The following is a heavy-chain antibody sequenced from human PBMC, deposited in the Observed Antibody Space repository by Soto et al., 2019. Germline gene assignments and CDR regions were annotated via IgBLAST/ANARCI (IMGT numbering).Heavy chain of an antibody. J-gene: IGHJ6*02. V-gene: IGHV3-30*03. CDR2: ISYDGSNK. D-gene: IGHD3-16*01. CDR3: ARHNGPLYVGYYYDMDV. CDR1: GFPFSSYG. Sequence: GGSLRLSCAAAGFPFSSYGMHWVRQAPGKGLEWVAVISYDGSNKYYADSVKGRFTISRDNSKNTLYLQMNSLRAEDTAVYYCARHNGPLYVGYYYDMDVWGQGTTVTVSS.